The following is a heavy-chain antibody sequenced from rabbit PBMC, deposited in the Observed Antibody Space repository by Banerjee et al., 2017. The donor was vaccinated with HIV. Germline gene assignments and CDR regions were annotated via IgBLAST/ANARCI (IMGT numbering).Heavy chain of an antibody. CDR2: IYSSNGDK. J-gene: IGHJ4*01. Sequence: QEQLVESGGGLVQPEGSLTLTCKASGSDISSNAMSWVRQAPGKGLVLIACIYSSNGDKWYASWVNGRFTISRSPSLKAIELKITRLTAAKTASFFCARGSSGWGWGNFDLWGPGTLVTVS. V-gene: IGHV1S47*01. CDR1: GSDISSNA. CDR3: ARGSSGWGWGNFDL. D-gene: IGHD4-1*01.